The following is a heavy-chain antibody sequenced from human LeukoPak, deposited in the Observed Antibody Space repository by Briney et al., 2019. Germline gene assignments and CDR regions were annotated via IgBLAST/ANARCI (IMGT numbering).Heavy chain of an antibody. CDR2: IYYSGGT. J-gene: IGHJ6*03. CDR3: ARVVPEYSSSSGGWASYYYYYYMDV. CDR1: GGSISSHY. D-gene: IGHD6-6*01. Sequence: SETLSLTSTVPGGSISSHYWCWICHPPGERLGWNWHIYYSGGTNYNPSLTSRVTISVDTSKNQFSLKLSSVPAADTAVYYCARVVPEYSSSSGGWASYYYYYYMDVWGKGTTVTDSS. V-gene: IGHV4-59*11.